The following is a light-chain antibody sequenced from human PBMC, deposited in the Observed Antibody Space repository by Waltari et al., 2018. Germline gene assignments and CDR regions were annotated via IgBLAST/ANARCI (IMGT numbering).Light chain of an antibody. CDR1: SPKLGSNV. CDR2: SND. J-gene: IGLJ2*01. V-gene: IGLV1-44*01. Sequence: QSVLTQPPSESGTPGQSVTISCSGSSPKLGSNVVNWYQQVPGTTPKLLIYSNDQRPSGVPDRISASKSGSSASLAISGLQSEDEAHYYCAAWDDSLNGRWVFGGGTKLTVL. CDR3: AAWDDSLNGRWV.